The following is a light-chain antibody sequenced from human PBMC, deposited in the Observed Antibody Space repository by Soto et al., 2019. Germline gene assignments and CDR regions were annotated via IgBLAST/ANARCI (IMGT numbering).Light chain of an antibody. CDR2: EGS. CDR3: CSYAGSSTNYV. CDR1: SSDVGSNNL. V-gene: IGLV2-23*01. J-gene: IGLJ1*01. Sequence: QLVLTQPASVSGSPGQSITISCTGTSSDVGSNNLVSWYQQHPGKAPKLMIYEGSKRPSGVSNRFSGSKSGNTASLTISGLQAEDEADYYCCSYAGSSTNYVFGTGTKVTVL.